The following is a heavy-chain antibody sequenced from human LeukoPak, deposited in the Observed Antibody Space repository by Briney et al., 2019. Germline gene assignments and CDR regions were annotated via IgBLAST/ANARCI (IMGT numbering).Heavy chain of an antibody. CDR3: ARAPESGYYTNWFDP. CDR2: IGTAGDT. J-gene: IGHJ5*02. V-gene: IGHV3-13*01. Sequence: GGSLRLSCAASGFTFSSYDMHWIRQATGKGLEWVSAIGTAGDTYYPGSVKGRLTISRENAKNSLYLQMNSLRAEDTAVYYCARAPESGYYTNWFDPWGQGTLVTVSS. D-gene: IGHD3-3*01. CDR1: GFTFSSYD.